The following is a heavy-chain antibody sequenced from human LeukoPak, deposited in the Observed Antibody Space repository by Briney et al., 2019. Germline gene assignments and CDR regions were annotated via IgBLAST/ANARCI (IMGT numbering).Heavy chain of an antibody. CDR2: IKQDGSEK. CDR1: GFTFSSYW. J-gene: IGHJ4*02. CDR3: AGGTIAAAGTGDY. Sequence: GGSLRLSCAASGFTFSSYWMGWVRQAPGKGLEWVANIKQDGSEKYYVDSVKGRFTITRDNAKNSLYLQMNSLRAEDTAVYYCAGGTIAAAGTGDYWGQGTLVTVSS. D-gene: IGHD6-13*01. V-gene: IGHV3-7*01.